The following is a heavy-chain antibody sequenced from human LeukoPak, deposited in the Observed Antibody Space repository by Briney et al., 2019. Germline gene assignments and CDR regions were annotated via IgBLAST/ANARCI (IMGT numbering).Heavy chain of an antibody. CDR3: ARDYVTGYSSGWYF. V-gene: IGHV4-59*12. Sequence: SETLSLTCTVSGGSISSYYWSWIRQPPGKGLEWIGYIYYSGSTNYNPSLKSRVTISVDTSKNQFSLKLSSVTAADTAVYYCARDYVTGYSSGWYFWGQGTLVTVSS. CDR2: IYYSGST. D-gene: IGHD6-19*01. CDR1: GGSISSYY. J-gene: IGHJ4*02.